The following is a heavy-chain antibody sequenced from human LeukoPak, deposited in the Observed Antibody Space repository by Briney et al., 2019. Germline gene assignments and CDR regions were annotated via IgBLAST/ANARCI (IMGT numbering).Heavy chain of an antibody. CDR3: ARQKIGDYLVQLGAFDY. CDR1: GFTVTSYA. Sequence: PGGSLRLSCAASGFTVTSYAMNWVRQAPGKGLEWVATISTSGGSTYYADFVKGRFTISRDNSKNTLYLQMNSLRAEDTAVYYCARQKIGDYLVQLGAFDYWGQGTLVTVSS. J-gene: IGHJ4*02. V-gene: IGHV3-23*01. D-gene: IGHD3-16*01. CDR2: ISTSGGST.